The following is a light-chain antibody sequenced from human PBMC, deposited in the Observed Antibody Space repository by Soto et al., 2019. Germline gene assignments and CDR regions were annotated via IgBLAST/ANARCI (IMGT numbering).Light chain of an antibody. CDR1: SSDVGGYNY. CDR3: SSYTSSSTLLYV. Sequence: QSVLTQPASVSGSPGQSITISCTGTSSDVGGYNYVSWYQQHPGKAPTLMIYDVSTRPSGVSNRFSGSKSGNTASLNISGLQAEYEADYYCSSYTSSSTLLYVFGTGTKLTVL. V-gene: IGLV2-14*01. J-gene: IGLJ1*01. CDR2: DVS.